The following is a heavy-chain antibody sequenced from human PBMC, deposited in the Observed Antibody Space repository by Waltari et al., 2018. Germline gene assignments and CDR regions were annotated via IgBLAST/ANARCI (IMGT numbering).Heavy chain of an antibody. J-gene: IGHJ2*01. Sequence: EVQLVESGGGLVQPGGSLRLSCAASGLTYSMYWMHWVRQASGKGLVWVSRSNSDGSSTSYADSVKGRFTISKDNAKNTVYLQMNSLRAEDTAIYYCARGARRTTVTTGWWYFDLWGRGTLVTVSS. CDR3: ARGARRTTVTTGWWYFDL. CDR2: SNSDGSST. V-gene: IGHV3-74*01. D-gene: IGHD4-17*01. CDR1: GLTYSMYW.